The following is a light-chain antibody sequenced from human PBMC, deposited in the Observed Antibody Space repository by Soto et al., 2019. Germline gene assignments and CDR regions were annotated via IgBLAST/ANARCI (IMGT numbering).Light chain of an antibody. J-gene: IGLJ1*01. Sequence: LTQPRSVSGSPGQSVTISCTGTSSDVGGYNYVSWYQQHPGKAPKLMIYDVSKRPSGVPDRFSGSKSGNTASLTISGLQAEDEADYYCCSYAGSYTFNVFGTGTKVTVL. CDR2: DVS. CDR3: CSYAGSYTFNV. V-gene: IGLV2-11*01. CDR1: SSDVGGYNY.